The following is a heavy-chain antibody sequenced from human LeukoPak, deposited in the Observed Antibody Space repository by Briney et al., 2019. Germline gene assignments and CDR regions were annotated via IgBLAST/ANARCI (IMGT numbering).Heavy chain of an antibody. CDR1: GFTFNNHE. V-gene: IGHV3-30*18. J-gene: IGHJ3*01. Sequence: PGGSLRLSCAASGFTFNNHEMESVRQAPGKVVEWVAGISYDGRNKYYADSVKGRFTISRDNSKNTLNLQMNSLRTEDTAVYYCAKPRDIDSWAFYVWGQGTMVTVS. CDR3: AKPRDIDSWAFYV. CDR2: ISYDGRNK. D-gene: IGHD2-15*01.